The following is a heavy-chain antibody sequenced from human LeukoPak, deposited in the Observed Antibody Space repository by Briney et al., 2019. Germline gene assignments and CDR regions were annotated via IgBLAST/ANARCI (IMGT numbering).Heavy chain of an antibody. CDR1: GGSISSGGYY. D-gene: IGHD3-22*01. CDR3: ARVREMREYYYDSSGYPNAFDI. J-gene: IGHJ3*02. Sequence: SQTLPLTCTVSGGSISSGGYYWSWIRQHPGKGLEWIGYIYYSGSTYYNPSLKSRVTISVDSSKNQFSLKLSSVTAADTAVYYCARVREMREYYYDSSGYPNAFDIWGQGTMVTVSS. CDR2: IYYSGST. V-gene: IGHV4-31*03.